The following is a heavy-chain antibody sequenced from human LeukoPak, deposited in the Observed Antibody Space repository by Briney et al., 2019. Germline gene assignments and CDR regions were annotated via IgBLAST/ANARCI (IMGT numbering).Heavy chain of an antibody. CDR2: ISYDGSNK. D-gene: IGHD3-22*01. Sequence: GGSLRLSCAASGFTFSSYAMHWVRQAPGKGLEWVAVISYDGSNKYYADSVKGRFTISRDNSKNTLYLQMNSLRAEDTAVYYCARDRYDSSGKALYYFDYWGQGTLVTVSS. CDR3: ARDRYDSSGKALYYFDY. J-gene: IGHJ4*02. V-gene: IGHV3-30-3*01. CDR1: GFTFSSYA.